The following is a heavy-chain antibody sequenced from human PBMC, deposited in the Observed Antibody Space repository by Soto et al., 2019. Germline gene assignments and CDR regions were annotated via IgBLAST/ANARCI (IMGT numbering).Heavy chain of an antibody. CDR3: ARDLPGGGYYYGMDV. J-gene: IGHJ6*02. CDR2: IVPVLGTA. CDR1: GGSFSSYS. Sequence: QGQLEQSGAEVRRPGSSVKVSCKASGGSFSSYSISWVRQAPGHGLEWMGRIVPVLGTANSAQKFQGRVAFSADVSTATAYMDLRGLRSDDTSIYFCARDLPGGGYYYGMDVWGQGTTVIVSS. D-gene: IGHD3-16*01. V-gene: IGHV1-69*01.